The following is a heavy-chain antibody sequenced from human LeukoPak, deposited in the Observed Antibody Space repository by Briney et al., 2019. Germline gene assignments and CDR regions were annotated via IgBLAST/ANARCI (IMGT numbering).Heavy chain of an antibody. CDR2: ISGSGSTV. D-gene: IGHD4-23*01. CDR1: GFTFSDYY. J-gene: IGHJ5*01. V-gene: IGHV3-11*01. Sequence: GGSLRLSCAASGFTFSDYYMSWIRQAPGKGLEWVSYISGSGSTVYYAASVRGRFTISRDNAKNSLFLQMNSLRAEDTAVYYCARDRGNSDPGDWFDSWGQGTLVTVCS. CDR3: ARDRGNSDPGDWFDS.